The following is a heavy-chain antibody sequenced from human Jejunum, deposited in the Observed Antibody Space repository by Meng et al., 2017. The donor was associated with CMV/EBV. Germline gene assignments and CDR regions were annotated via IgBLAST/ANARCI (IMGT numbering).Heavy chain of an antibody. CDR1: FRCFA. D-gene: IGHD3-16*02. CDR3: ARDVRGSGRLDHYYGIDV. CDR2: IIPVFGTG. V-gene: IGHV1-69*01. Sequence: FRCFAISWVRQAPGHGLELMRAIIPVFGTGEYAQPFQDSITITAGESTNTAYLELSSLRSEDTAVYSCARDVRGSGRLDHYYGIDVWGQGTTVTVSS. J-gene: IGHJ6*02.